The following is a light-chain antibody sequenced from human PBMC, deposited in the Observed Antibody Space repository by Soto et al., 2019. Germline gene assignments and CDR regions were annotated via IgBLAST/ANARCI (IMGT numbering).Light chain of an antibody. CDR1: QSISVW. J-gene: IGKJ2*01. V-gene: IGKV1-5*03. CDR2: KAS. CDR3: QQYSSFSRT. Sequence: DIQMTQSPSTLSASLGDRVTITCRASQSISVWLAWYQQKPGQAPKLLIYKASSRVSGSGSGTEVTLTSSSLQPDDFATYYCQQYSSFSRTFGQGTKLEI.